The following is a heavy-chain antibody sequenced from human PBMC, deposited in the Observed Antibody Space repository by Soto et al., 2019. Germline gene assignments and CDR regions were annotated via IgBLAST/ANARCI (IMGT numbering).Heavy chain of an antibody. D-gene: IGHD3-10*01. J-gene: IGHJ4*02. Sequence: PGGSLRLSCAASGFTFSSYWMSWVRQAPGKGLEWVANIKKEGNKKNYVDSVKGRFTISRDNAKNTLYLQMNSLRAEDTAVYYCARTKKYYYGSGPRYYFDYWGQGTLVTVSS. CDR1: GFTFSSYW. V-gene: IGHV3-7*01. CDR3: ARTKKYYYGSGPRYYFDY. CDR2: IKKEGNKK.